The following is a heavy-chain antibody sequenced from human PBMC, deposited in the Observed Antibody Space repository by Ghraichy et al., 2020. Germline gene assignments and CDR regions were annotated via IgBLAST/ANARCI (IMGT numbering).Heavy chain of an antibody. D-gene: IGHD2-15*01. CDR2: ISGTGGST. Sequence: GGSLRLSCAASGFTFSSYAMSWVRQGPGKGLEWVSSISGTGGSTYYADSVKGRFTISRDNSKNTVYLQMNSLRAEDTAVYHCAKGGVVVVAATPFDDWGQGTLVTVSS. J-gene: IGHJ4*02. V-gene: IGHV3-23*01. CDR3: AKGGVVVVAATPFDD. CDR1: GFTFSSYA.